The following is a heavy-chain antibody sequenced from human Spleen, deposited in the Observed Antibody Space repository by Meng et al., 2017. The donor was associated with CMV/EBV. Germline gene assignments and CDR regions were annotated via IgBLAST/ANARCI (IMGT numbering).Heavy chain of an antibody. CDR2: IIPIFGTA. Sequence: QVQRWQLGAEVKKPGSSVKVSCKASGGTFSSYAISWVRQAPGQGLEWMGGIIPIFGTANYAQKFQGRVTITADESTSTAYMELSSLRSEDTAVYYCARGLDSSGYYHPFNYWGQGTLVTVSS. D-gene: IGHD3-22*01. CDR1: GGTFSSYA. J-gene: IGHJ4*02. CDR3: ARGLDSSGYYHPFNY. V-gene: IGHV1-69*12.